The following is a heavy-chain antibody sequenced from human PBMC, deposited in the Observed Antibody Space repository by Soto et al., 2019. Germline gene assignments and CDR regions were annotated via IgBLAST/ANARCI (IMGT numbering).Heavy chain of an antibody. D-gene: IGHD6-6*01. J-gene: IGHJ2*01. CDR3: AIYSSSYWYFDL. Sequence: ASVKVSCKASGYTFTSYDINWVRQATGQGLEWMGWMNPNSGNTGYAQKFQGRVTMTRNTSISTAYMELSSLRSEDTAVYYCAIYSSSYWYFDLWGRGTLVTSPQ. V-gene: IGHV1-8*01. CDR1: GYTFTSYD. CDR2: MNPNSGNT.